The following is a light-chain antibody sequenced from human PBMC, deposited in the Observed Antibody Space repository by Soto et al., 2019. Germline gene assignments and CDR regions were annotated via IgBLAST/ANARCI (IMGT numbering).Light chain of an antibody. CDR3: EHYKPWPRI. CDR2: GAS. J-gene: IGKJ2*01. V-gene: IGKV3-15*01. CDR1: QSVTKS. Sequence: EIVMTQSPGTLSVSAGEGATLSCRASQSVTKSLAWYQQKPGQAPRLLIYGASTRDTRIPARFSGSGSGTEFTLTISSLQFEDFAVYYCEHYKPWPRIFGQGPSWRSN.